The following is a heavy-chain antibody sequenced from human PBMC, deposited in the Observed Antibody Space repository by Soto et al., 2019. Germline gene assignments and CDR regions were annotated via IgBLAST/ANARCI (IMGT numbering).Heavy chain of an antibody. CDR2: IIPIFGTA. Sequence: SVKVSCKASGGTFSSYAISWVRQAPGQGLEWMGGIIPIFGTANYAQKFQGRVTITADESTSTAYMELSSLRSEDTAVYYCARAGGRFDCSGGSCYRSSSPKTHYY. J-gene: IGHJ6*01. CDR3: ARAGGRFDCSGGSCYRSSSPKTHYY. V-gene: IGHV1-69*13. D-gene: IGHD2-15*01. CDR1: GGTFSSYA.